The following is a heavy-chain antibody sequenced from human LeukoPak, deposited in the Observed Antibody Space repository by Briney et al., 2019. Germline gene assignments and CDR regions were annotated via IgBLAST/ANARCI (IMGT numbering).Heavy chain of an antibody. CDR3: ARVASYAFDI. Sequence: GGSLRLSCAASGFTFNTYWMSWVRQAPGKWLEWVANIKQDGSERYYVDSLKGQFTISRDNAKNSLYLQMNSLRAEDTAVYYCARVASYAFDIWGQGTMVTVSS. CDR1: GFTFNTYW. J-gene: IGHJ3*02. CDR2: IKQDGSER. D-gene: IGHD6-6*01. V-gene: IGHV3-7*01.